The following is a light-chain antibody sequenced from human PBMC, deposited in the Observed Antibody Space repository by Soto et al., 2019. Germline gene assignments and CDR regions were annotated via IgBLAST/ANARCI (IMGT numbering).Light chain of an antibody. CDR2: DAS. J-gene: IGKJ5*01. Sequence: DSQLTQTPSTLSASGGDEVTSTCRASQTISRCLAWYQQKPGRAPKLLIYDASTLESGVPSRFSGSGSETEFTLTISRLQPDDFATYYCQQYHSSSITFGQGTRLEIK. V-gene: IGKV1-5*01. CDR1: QTISRC. CDR3: QQYHSSSIT.